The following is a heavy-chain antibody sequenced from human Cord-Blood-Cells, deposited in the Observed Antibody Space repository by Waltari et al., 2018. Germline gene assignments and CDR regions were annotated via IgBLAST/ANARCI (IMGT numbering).Heavy chain of an antibody. CDR3: AKATRIREAFDI. J-gene: IGHJ3*02. CDR2: ISGSGGRT. V-gene: IGHV3-23*01. D-gene: IGHD3-22*01. CDR1: GFTFRSYA. Sequence: EVQLLESGGGLVQPGGSLRLSCAASGFTFRSYAMSWVRQAPGKGLGWVSAISGSGGRTYYADSVKGRFTISRDNSKNTLYLQMNSLRAEDTAVYYCAKATRIREAFDIWGQGTMVTVSS.